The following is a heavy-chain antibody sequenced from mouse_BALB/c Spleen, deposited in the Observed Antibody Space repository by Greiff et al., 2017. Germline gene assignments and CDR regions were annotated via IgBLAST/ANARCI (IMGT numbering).Heavy chain of an antibody. V-gene: IGHV5-12-1*01. CDR3: ARQRATSYFDY. Sequence: EVKVVDSGGGLVKPGGSLKLSCAASGFAFSSYDMSWVRQTPEKRLEWVAYISSGGGSTYYPDTVKGRFTISRDNAKNTLYLQMSSLKSEDTAMYYCARQRATSYFDYWGQGTTLTVSS. CDR2: ISSGGGST. J-gene: IGHJ2*01. CDR1: GFAFSSYD. D-gene: IGHD3-1*01.